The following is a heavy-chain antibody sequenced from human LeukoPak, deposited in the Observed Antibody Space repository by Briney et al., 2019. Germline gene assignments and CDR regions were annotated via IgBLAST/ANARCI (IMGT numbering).Heavy chain of an antibody. CDR1: GASVSSGSYY. V-gene: IGHV4-61*01. D-gene: IGHD6-13*01. CDR2: IYYSGST. J-gene: IGHJ6*02. Sequence: PSETLSLTCTVSGASVSSGSYYWSWIRQPPGKGLEWIGYIYYSGSTNYNPSLKSRVTISVDTSKNQFSLKLSSVTAADTAVYYCARQEYSSSWKYYYGMDVWGQGTTVTVSS. CDR3: ARQEYSSSWKYYYGMDV.